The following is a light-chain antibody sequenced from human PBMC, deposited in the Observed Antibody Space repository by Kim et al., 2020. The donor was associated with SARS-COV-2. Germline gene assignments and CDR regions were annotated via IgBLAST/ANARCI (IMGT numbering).Light chain of an antibody. CDR3: QQRSNWPWT. CDR2: DAS. CDR1: QSVSNY. Sequence: IVLTQSPATLSLSPGDRASLSCRASQSVSNYLAWYQHKPGQAPRLLIHDASNRATGIPARFSGSGSGTDFTLTISSLAPEDFAVYYCQQRSNWPWTFGQGTKVDIK. J-gene: IGKJ1*01. V-gene: IGKV3-11*01.